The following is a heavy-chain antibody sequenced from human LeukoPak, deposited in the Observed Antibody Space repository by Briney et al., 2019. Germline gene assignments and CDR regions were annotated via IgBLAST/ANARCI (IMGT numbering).Heavy chain of an antibody. CDR1: GGSISSYY. D-gene: IGHD3-22*01. CDR3: AKSLYYYDGSGYS. V-gene: IGHV4-59*01. J-gene: IGHJ4*02. Sequence: SETLSLTCTVSGGSISSYYWNWIRQPPGKGLEWIGYVYYSGTTNYNPSLKSRVTISVDTSKNQFSLNLTSVTAADTAVYYCAKSLYYYDGSGYSWGQGILVTVSS. CDR2: VYYSGTT.